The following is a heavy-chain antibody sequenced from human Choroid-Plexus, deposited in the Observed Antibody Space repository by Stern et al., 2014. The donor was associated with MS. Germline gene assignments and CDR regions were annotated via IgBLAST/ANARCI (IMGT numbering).Heavy chain of an antibody. CDR2: IIPIFGTA. V-gene: IGHV1-69*01. CDR3: ARLGSGYDSSYLDF. J-gene: IGHJ4*02. Sequence: QVQLVQSGSEAKKPGSSVKVSCKVSGGTFSTDKISWGRQAPGQGLEWMGAIIPIFGTADYAQRFQDRVTIIADESTSEVHMELSSLRSEDTGVYYCARLGSGYDSSYLDFWGQGTLVTVSS. D-gene: IGHD5-12*01. CDR1: GGTFSTDK.